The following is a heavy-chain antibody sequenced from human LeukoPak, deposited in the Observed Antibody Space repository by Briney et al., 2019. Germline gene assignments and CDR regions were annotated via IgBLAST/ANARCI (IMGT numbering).Heavy chain of an antibody. J-gene: IGHJ4*02. V-gene: IGHV4-39*02. D-gene: IGHD1-14*01. CDR2: IYYTGTT. CDR1: AASISSSAYY. CDR3: PRRISSTGTFDY. Sequence: SETLSLTCTVSAASISSSAYYWGWIRQPPGKGLEWIGRIYYTGTTYSNPSLKSRVTISVDTSKNHFSLKLTSVTAADTAVYYCPRRISSTGTFDYWGQGTLVTVSS.